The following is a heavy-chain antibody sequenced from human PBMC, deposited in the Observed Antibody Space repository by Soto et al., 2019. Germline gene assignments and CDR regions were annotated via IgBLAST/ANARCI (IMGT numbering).Heavy chain of an antibody. Sequence: PGGSLRLSCAASGFTFSSYAMSWVRQAPGKGLEWVSAISGSGGSTYYADSVKGRFTISRDNSKNTLYLQMNSLRAEDTAVYYCAKDLLTIWNYDSKNDYWGQGTLVTVSS. CDR2: ISGSGGST. D-gene: IGHD1-7*01. J-gene: IGHJ4*02. CDR3: AKDLLTIWNYDSKNDY. CDR1: GFTFSSYA. V-gene: IGHV3-23*01.